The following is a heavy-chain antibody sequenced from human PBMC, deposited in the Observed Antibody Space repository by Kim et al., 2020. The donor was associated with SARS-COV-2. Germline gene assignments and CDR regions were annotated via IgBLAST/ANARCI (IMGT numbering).Heavy chain of an antibody. CDR1: GFTFSDYG. Sequence: GGSLRLSCSASGFTFSDYGIHWVRQAPGKGLEWLAVISYDGSNTYYADSLEGRFTISRDNSKNTLYLQMNSLRAEDTAVYYCAKDPERLTVYYFSGMDVWGQGTTVTVSS. CDR2: ISYDGSNT. V-gene: IGHV3-30*18. CDR3: AKDPERLTVYYFSGMDV. D-gene: IGHD3-9*01. J-gene: IGHJ6*02.